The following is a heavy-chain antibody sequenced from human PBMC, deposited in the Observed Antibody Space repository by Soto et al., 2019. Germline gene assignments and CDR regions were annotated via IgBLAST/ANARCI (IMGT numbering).Heavy chain of an antibody. Sequence: QVQLLQSGAEVKRSGTSVKVSCKAAAGTFRSYAMSWVRQAPGQGLEWMGGIIPMFGTPNYAQNFKGRLTITADESTRTAYEVVGSLRSEDTAVYYCARSVVAVIGFGYQYFGMGAWGQGTTVTVS. D-gene: IGHD2-21*01. CDR1: AGTFRSYA. J-gene: IGHJ6*02. V-gene: IGHV1-69*01. CDR3: ARSVVAVIGFGYQYFGMGA. CDR2: IIPMFGTP.